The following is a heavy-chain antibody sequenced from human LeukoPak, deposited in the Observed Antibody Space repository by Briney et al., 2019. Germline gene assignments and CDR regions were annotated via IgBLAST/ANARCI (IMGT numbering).Heavy chain of an antibody. CDR1: GFTFSSYG. CDR3: ARGVGATTYYFDY. Sequence: GGSLRLSCAASGFTFSSYGMHWVRQAPGKGLEWVAVISYDGSNKYYADSVKGRFTISRDNSKNTLYLQMNSLRAEDTAVYYCARGVGATTYYFDYWGQGTLVTVSS. D-gene: IGHD1-26*01. V-gene: IGHV3-30*03. CDR2: ISYDGSNK. J-gene: IGHJ4*02.